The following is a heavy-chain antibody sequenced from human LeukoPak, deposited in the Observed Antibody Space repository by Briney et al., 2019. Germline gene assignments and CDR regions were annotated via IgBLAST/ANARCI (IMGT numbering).Heavy chain of an antibody. J-gene: IGHJ4*02. CDR3: ARHPGWLQFRGEDYFDY. Sequence: GGSLRLSCAASGFTFSSYWMSWVRQAPGKGLDWVANIKQDGSEKYYVDSVKGRFTISRDNAKNSPYLQMNSLRAEDTGVYYCARHPGWLQFRGEDYFDYWGQGTLVTVSS. CDR2: IKQDGSEK. D-gene: IGHD5-24*01. CDR1: GFTFSSYW. V-gene: IGHV3-7*01.